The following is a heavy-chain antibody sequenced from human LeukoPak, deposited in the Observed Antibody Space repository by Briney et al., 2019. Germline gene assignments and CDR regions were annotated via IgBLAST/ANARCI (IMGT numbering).Heavy chain of an antibody. CDR3: ARSAYPDY. D-gene: IGHD3-16*01. CDR2: IKQDGTEK. Sequence: GGSLRLSCAASGFTFSSYWMSWVRQAPGEGLEWVANIKQDGTEKYYMDSVKGRFSISRDNAKNSLYLQMNALRAEDTAVYYCARSAYPDYWGQGTLVTVSS. V-gene: IGHV3-7*04. J-gene: IGHJ4*02. CDR1: GFTFSSYW.